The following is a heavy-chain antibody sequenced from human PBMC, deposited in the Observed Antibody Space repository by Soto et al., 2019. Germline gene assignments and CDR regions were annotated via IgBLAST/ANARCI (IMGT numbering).Heavy chain of an antibody. V-gene: IGHV4-39*01. CDR2: IYYSGST. CDR1: GGSISSSSYY. Sequence: SEPLSLTCTVSGGSISSSSYYWGWIRQPPGKGLEWIGSIYYSGSTYYNPSLKSRVTISVDTPKNQFSLKLSSVTAADTAVYYCAANCYDFWSGSLFCYGMDVWGQGTTVTVSS. J-gene: IGHJ6*02. D-gene: IGHD3-3*01. CDR3: AANCYDFWSGSLFCYGMDV.